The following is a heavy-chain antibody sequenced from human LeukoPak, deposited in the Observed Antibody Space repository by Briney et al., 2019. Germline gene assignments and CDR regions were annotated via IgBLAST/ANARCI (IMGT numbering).Heavy chain of an antibody. V-gene: IGHV3-21*01. D-gene: IGHD3-10*02. Sequence: GGSLRLSCAASGFTFRNYNMNWVRQAPGKGLEWVSSISSSSSHIYDADSVKGRFTISRDNAKNSLYLQMNSLRAEDTAVYYCAELGITMIGGVWGKGTTVTISS. CDR1: GFTFRNYN. CDR2: ISSSSSHI. J-gene: IGHJ6*04. CDR3: AELGITMIGGV.